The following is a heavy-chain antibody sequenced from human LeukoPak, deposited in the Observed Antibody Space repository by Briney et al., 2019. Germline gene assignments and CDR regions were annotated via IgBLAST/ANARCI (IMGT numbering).Heavy chain of an antibody. CDR2: ISYDGSNK. Sequence: GGSLRLSCAASGFTFSSYAMHWVRQAPGRGLEWVAVISYDGSNKYYADSVKGRFTISRDNSKNTLYLQMNSLRAEDTAVYYCARALTDIVVVPAAIVGHYYYYGMDVWGQGTTVTVSS. J-gene: IGHJ6*02. D-gene: IGHD2-2*01. CDR1: GFTFSSYA. V-gene: IGHV3-30*04. CDR3: ARALTDIVVVPAAIVGHYYYYGMDV.